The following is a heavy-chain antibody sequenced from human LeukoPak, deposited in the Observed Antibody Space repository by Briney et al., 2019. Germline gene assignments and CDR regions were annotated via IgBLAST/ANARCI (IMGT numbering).Heavy chain of an antibody. CDR2: ISGSGGYT. J-gene: IGHJ4*02. Sequence: PGGSLRLSCAASGFTFSSYGMSWVRQAPGKGLEWVSGISGSGGYTYYADSVKGRFTISRDNSKNTLYLQMNSLRVEDTAVYYCAKDFMITFGGVRSFDYWGQGTLVTVSS. D-gene: IGHD3-16*01. V-gene: IGHV3-23*01. CDR3: AKDFMITFGGVRSFDY. CDR1: GFTFSSYG.